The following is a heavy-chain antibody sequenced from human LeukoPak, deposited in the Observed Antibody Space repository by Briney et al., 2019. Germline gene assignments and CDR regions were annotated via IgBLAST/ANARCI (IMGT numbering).Heavy chain of an antibody. CDR3: AKIGAYHYDYYMDV. Sequence: SGTLSLTCGVYGESFGDYYWTWIRQPPGKGLEWIGDINSRGSTNYKPSLKSRVTISVDTSKTQFSLKLSSVTAADTAVYYCAKIGAYHYDYYMDVWGKGTTVTVSS. V-gene: IGHV4-34*01. J-gene: IGHJ6*03. CDR1: GESFGDYY. D-gene: IGHD3-16*01. CDR2: INSRGST.